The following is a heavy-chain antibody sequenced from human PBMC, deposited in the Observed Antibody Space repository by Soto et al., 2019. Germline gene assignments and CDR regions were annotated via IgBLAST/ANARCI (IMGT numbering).Heavy chain of an antibody. D-gene: IGHD3-16*01. J-gene: IGHJ4*02. V-gene: IGHV3-30*18. CDR1: GFAFSTYG. CDR2: ISYDGSID. CDR3: AKEVGPGRTGGATRYRYDC. Sequence: QVQLVESGGGVVQPGGSLRLSCAASGFAFSTYGMHWVRQAPGKGLEWLAVISYDGSIDYYADSVKGRFTISRDNPKNTLYLQMNSLRPDDTAVYFCAKEVGPGRTGGATRYRYDCWGQGTLVTVSS.